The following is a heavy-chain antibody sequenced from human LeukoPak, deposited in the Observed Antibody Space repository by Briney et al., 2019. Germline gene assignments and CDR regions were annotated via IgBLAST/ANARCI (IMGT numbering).Heavy chain of an antibody. CDR2: IYHSGST. CDR1: GGSISSGGYS. D-gene: IGHD3-10*01. Sequence: SETLSLTCAVSGGSISSGGYSWSWIRQPPGKGLEWIGYIYHSGSTYYNPSLKSRVTISVDTSKNQFSLKLSSVTAADTAVYYCARTAITMVRGVIIWGQGTLVTVSS. V-gene: IGHV4-30-2*01. J-gene: IGHJ4*02. CDR3: ARTAITMVRGVII.